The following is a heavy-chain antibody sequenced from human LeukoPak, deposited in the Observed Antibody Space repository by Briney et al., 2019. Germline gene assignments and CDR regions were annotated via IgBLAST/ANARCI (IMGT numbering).Heavy chain of an antibody. CDR1: GFTFDDYA. J-gene: IGHJ6*03. CDR3: AKDSDYYYYMDV. Sequence: GGSLRLSCAASGFTFDDYAMHWVRQAPGKGLEWVSGISWNSVSIGYADSVKGRFTISRDNAKNSLYLQMNSLRAEDMALYYCAKDSDYYYYMDVWGKGTTVTVSS. CDR2: ISWNSVSI. V-gene: IGHV3-9*03.